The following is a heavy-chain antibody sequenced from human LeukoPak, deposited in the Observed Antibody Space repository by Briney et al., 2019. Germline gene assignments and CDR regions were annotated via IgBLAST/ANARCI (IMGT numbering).Heavy chain of an antibody. CDR1: GFTFDNFW. V-gene: IGHV3-7*01. CDR2: INKDGSEK. Sequence: QTGGSLILSCAASGFTFDNFWMNWVRQAPGKGLEWVANINKDGSEKYYVNSVEGRFTISRDNARNSLYLQMNSLRAEDTAVYYCGVVYWGRGTLVTVSS. J-gene: IGHJ4*02. CDR3: GVVY.